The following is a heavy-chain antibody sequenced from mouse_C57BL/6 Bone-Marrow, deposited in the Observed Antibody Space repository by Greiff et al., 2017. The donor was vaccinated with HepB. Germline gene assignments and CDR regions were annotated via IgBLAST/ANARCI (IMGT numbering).Heavy chain of an antibody. CDR2: IDPSDSYT. Sequence: QVQLQQPGAELVRPGTSVKLSCKASGYTLTSYWMHWVKQRPGQGLEWIGVIDPSDSYTNYNQKFKGKSTLTVDTSSSTAYMQLSSLTSEDSAVYYCARRSYGSSYFDYWGQGTTLTVSS. CDR1: GYTLTSYW. V-gene: IGHV1-59*01. D-gene: IGHD1-1*01. CDR3: ARRSYGSSYFDY. J-gene: IGHJ2*01.